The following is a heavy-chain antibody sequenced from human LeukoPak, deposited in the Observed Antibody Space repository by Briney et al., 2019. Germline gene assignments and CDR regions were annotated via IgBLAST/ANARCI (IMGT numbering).Heavy chain of an antibody. CDR2: VSFDGGNI. J-gene: IGHJ4*02. CDR3: VKDRKYYFEY. V-gene: IGHV3-30*02. CDR1: GFTFSSYD. Sequence: GGSLRLSCAASGFTFSSYDIHWVRQAPGKGLEWVAIVSFDGGNIYYADFVKGRFTISRDNSRNTVSLQMTSLSAEDTAVYYCVKDRKYYFEYWGQGTVVTVSS.